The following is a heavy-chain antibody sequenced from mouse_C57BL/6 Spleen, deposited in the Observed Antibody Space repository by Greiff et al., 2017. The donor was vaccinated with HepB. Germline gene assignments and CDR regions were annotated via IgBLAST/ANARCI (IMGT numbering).Heavy chain of an antibody. D-gene: IGHD2-3*01. CDR1: GYTFTSYW. Sequence: VKLQQPGAELVKPGASVKLSCKASGYTFTSYWMHWVKQRPGRGLEWIGRIDPNSGGTKYNEKFKSKATLTVDKPSSTAYMQLSSLTSEDSAVYYCARSRMDDPTDLDYWGQGTTLTVSS. CDR3: ARSRMDDPTDLDY. CDR2: IDPNSGGT. V-gene: IGHV1-72*01. J-gene: IGHJ2*01.